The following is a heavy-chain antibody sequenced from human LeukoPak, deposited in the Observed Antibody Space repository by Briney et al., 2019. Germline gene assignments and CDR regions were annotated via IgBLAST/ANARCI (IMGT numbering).Heavy chain of an antibody. J-gene: IGHJ4*02. Sequence: GASVKVSCKASGYTFTSYGISWVRQAPGQGLEWMGWISAYNGNTNYAQKLQGRVTMTTDTSTSTAYMELRSLRSDDTAVYCCARVGERYYDFWSGYYTGGFWGQGTLVTVSS. CDR1: GYTFTSYG. D-gene: IGHD3-3*01. CDR3: ARVGERYYDFWSGYYTGGF. V-gene: IGHV1-18*01. CDR2: ISAYNGNT.